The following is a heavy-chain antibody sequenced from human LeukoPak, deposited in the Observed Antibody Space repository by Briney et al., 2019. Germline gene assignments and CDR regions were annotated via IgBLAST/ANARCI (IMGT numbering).Heavy chain of an antibody. CDR1: GGTFSSYA. V-gene: IGHV1-69*13. Sequence: SVKVSCKASGGTFSSYAISWVRQAPGQGLEWMGGIIPIFGTANYAQKFQGRVTITADESTSTAYMELNSLRSEDTAVYYCASYSPFFGMDVWGQGTTVTVSS. D-gene: IGHD2/OR15-2a*01. J-gene: IGHJ6*02. CDR3: ASYSPFFGMDV. CDR2: IIPIFGTA.